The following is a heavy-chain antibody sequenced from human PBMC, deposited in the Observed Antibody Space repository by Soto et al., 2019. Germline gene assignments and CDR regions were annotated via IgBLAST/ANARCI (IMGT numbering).Heavy chain of an antibody. D-gene: IGHD3-10*01. V-gene: IGHV4-4*07. Sequence: PSETLSLTCTVSGGSISSYYWSWIRQPAGKGLEWIGRIYTSGSTNHNPSLKSRVTMSVDTSKNQFSLKLSSVTAADTAVYYCARGGSPGGDYYYYGMDVWGQGTTVTVSS. CDR2: IYTSGST. CDR1: GGSISSYY. J-gene: IGHJ6*02. CDR3: ARGGSPGGDYYYYGMDV.